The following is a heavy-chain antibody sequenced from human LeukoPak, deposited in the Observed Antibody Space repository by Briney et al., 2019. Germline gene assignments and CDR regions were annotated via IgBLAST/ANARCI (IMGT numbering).Heavy chain of an antibody. CDR2: IYSGGST. Sequence: GGSLRLSCAASGFTVSSNYMSWVRQAPGKGLEWVSVIYSGGSTYYADSVKGRFTISRDNSKNTLYPQMNSLRAEDTAVYYCARDTSGKDYYYYMDVWGKGTTVTISS. J-gene: IGHJ6*03. D-gene: IGHD3-10*01. CDR3: ARDTSGKDYYYYMDV. V-gene: IGHV3-53*01. CDR1: GFTVSSNY.